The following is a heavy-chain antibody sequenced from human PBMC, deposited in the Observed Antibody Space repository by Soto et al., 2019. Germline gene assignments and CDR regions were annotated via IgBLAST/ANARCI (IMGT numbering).Heavy chain of an antibody. V-gene: IGHV1-46*01. Sequence: ASVKASCKASGDTFTSYYMHWVRQAPEQGLEWMGIINPSGGSTSYAQKFQGRVTMTRDTSTSTVYMELSSLRSEDTAVYYCASSGAATPFGYYYYYMDVWGKGTTVTVSS. D-gene: IGHD2-15*01. J-gene: IGHJ6*03. CDR2: INPSGGST. CDR1: GDTFTSYY. CDR3: ASSGAATPFGYYYYYMDV.